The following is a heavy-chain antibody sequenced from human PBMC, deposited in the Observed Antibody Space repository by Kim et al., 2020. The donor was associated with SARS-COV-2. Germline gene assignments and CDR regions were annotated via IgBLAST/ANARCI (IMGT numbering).Heavy chain of an antibody. Sequence: GGSLRLSCAASGFTFSSYAMHWVRQAPGKGLEWVAVIWYDGSNKYYVDSVKGRFTISRDNSKNTLYLQMNSLRAEDTAVYYCAKEGGSSWWAAGLRFDYWGQGTLVTVSS. V-gene: IGHV3-33*06. CDR1: GFTFSSYA. D-gene: IGHD6-13*01. J-gene: IGHJ4*02. CDR3: AKEGGSSWWAAGLRFDY. CDR2: IWYDGSNK.